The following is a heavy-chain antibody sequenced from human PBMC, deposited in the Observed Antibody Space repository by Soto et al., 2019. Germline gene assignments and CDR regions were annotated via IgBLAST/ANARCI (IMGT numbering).Heavy chain of an antibody. Sequence: PSETLSLTCSVSDDSINSDKYYWGWIRQPPGKGLEWIGSIYYRGNAYYNPSLQTRFSISLDESRSQFSLKLNSVTAADSAVYFCARLEGLATISYYFDFWGPGALVTVSS. J-gene: IGHJ4*02. CDR2: IYYRGNA. CDR1: DDSINSDKYY. V-gene: IGHV4-39*01. D-gene: IGHD3-9*01. CDR3: ARLEGLATISYYFDF.